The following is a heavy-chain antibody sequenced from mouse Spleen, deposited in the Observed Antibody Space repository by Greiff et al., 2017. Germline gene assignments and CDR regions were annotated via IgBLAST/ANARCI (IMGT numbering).Heavy chain of an antibody. J-gene: IGHJ2*01. D-gene: IGHD3-3*01. CDR3: TTGGTLD. CDR1: GFNIKDDY. Sequence: DVQLQESGAELVRPGASVKLSCTASGFNIKDDYMHWVKQRPEQGLEWIGWIDPENGDTEYASKFQGKATITADTSSNTAYLQLSSLTSEDTAVYYCTTGGTLDWGQGTTLTVSS. V-gene: IGHV14-4*01. CDR2: IDPENGDT.